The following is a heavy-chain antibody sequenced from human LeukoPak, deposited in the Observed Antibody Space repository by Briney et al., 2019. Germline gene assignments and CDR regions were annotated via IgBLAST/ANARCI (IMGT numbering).Heavy chain of an antibody. CDR1: GFTFSSYG. CDR2: VSYDGSNK. V-gene: IGHV3-30*18. J-gene: IGHJ4*02. Sequence: GGSLRLSCAASGFTFSSYGMHWVRQAPGKGLEWVAVVSYDGSNKYYADSVKGRFTISRDNSKNTLYLQMNSLRAEDTAVYYCAKLAGYSSSWYGGFDYWGQGTLVTVSS. D-gene: IGHD6-13*01. CDR3: AKLAGYSSSWYGGFDY.